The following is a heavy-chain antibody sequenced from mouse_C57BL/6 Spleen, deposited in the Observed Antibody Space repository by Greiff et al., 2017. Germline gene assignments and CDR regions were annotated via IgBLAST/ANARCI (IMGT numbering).Heavy chain of an antibody. CDR3: EIGTGTKDWFAY. CDR1: GYTFTSYW. Sequence: VQLQQPGAELVKPGASVKVSCKASGYTFTSYWMHWVKQRPGQGLEWIGRIHPSDSDTNYNQKFKGKATLTVDKSSSTAYMQLSSLTSEDSAVYDCEIGTGTKDWFAYWGQGTLVTVSA. V-gene: IGHV1-74*01. D-gene: IGHD1-3*01. J-gene: IGHJ3*01. CDR2: IHPSDSDT.